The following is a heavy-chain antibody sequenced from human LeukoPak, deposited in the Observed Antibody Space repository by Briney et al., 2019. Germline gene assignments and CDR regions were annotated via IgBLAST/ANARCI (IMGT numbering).Heavy chain of an antibody. Sequence: PSETLSLTCAVYGGSFSGYYWSWIRQPPGKGLEWIGEINHSGSTNYNPSLKSRVTISVDTSKNQFSLKLSSVTAADTAVYHCASVLFRLGYCSSTSCPSYFDYWGQGTLVTVSS. CDR3: ASVLFRLGYCSSTSCPSYFDY. CDR2: INHSGST. CDR1: GGSFSGYY. D-gene: IGHD2-2*01. V-gene: IGHV4-34*01. J-gene: IGHJ4*02.